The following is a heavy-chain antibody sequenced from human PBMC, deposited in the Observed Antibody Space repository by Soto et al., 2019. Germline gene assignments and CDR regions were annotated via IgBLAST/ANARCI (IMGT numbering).Heavy chain of an antibody. CDR3: AKQQGPGTPYYYAMDV. CDR1: GFTFSSYA. J-gene: IGHJ6*02. CDR2: IRGSGDRT. Sequence: GGSRRLSCAASGFTFSSYAMSWVRQAPGTGLEWVSVIRGSGDRTYYADSVKGRFTISRDNSKNTLYMQMNTLRAEDTAVYYCAKQQGPGTPYYYAMDVWGQGTTVTVSS. V-gene: IGHV3-23*01. D-gene: IGHD1-1*01.